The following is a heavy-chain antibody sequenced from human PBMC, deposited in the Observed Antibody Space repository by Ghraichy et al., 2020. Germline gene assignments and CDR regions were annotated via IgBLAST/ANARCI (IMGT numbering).Heavy chain of an antibody. Sequence: GGSLRLSCAVSGFTFRNYEMNWVRQAPGKGLEWVSYISSSGTTMSYADSVKGRFTISRANARSSLFLQMNSLRAEDTAIYYCARGVVPAATEFEYWGQGTLLTVSS. D-gene: IGHD2-2*01. V-gene: IGHV3-48*03. CDR2: ISSSGTTM. CDR3: ARGVVPAATEFEY. CDR1: GFTFRNYE. J-gene: IGHJ4*02.